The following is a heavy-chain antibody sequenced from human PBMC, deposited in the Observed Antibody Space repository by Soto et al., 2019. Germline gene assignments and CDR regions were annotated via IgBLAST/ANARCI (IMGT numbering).Heavy chain of an antibody. J-gene: IGHJ5*02. CDR3: ARSVGGETAGRGDWFDP. Sequence: QEPLVESGGGVVQPGMSLRLSCAASGFTFSGYGMHWVRQAPGKGLEWVAVIWNDGSKEYYGDSVKGRFTISRDSSKNTLYLQMDSLRPEDAAVYYRARSVGGETAGRGDWFDPWGQGTLVTVSS. CDR2: IWNDGSKE. V-gene: IGHV3-33*01. D-gene: IGHD5-18*01. CDR1: GFTFSGYG.